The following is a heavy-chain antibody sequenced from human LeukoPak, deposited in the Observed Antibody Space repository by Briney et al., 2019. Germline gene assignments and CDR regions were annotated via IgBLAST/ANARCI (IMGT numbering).Heavy chain of an antibody. J-gene: IGHJ3*02. D-gene: IGHD7-27*01. V-gene: IGHV3-30*02. CDR2: IRYDGSNK. CDR3: AFWANDAFDI. Sequence: GGSLRLSCAASGFTFSSYGMHWVRQAPGRGLEWVAFIRYDGSNKYYADSVKGRSTISRDNSKNTLYLQMNSLRAEDTAVYYCAFWANDAFDIWGQGTMVTVSS. CDR1: GFTFSSYG.